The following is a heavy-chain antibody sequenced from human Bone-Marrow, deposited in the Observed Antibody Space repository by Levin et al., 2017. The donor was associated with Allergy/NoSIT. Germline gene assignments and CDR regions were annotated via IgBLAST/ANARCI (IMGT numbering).Heavy chain of an antibody. CDR1: GYSFTSFW. Sequence: KVSCKASGYSFTSFWIGWLRQMPGKGLEWMGIIYPGDSASRYSPTFQDQVTISADTSINTAYLQWSSLKASDTAIYYCARPITQNDAFDLWGQGTMVTVSS. J-gene: IGHJ3*01. CDR3: ARPITQNDAFDL. CDR2: IYPGDSAS. V-gene: IGHV5-51*01.